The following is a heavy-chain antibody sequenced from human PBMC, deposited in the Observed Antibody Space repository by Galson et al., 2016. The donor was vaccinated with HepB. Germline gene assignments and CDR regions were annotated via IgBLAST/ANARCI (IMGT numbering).Heavy chain of an antibody. D-gene: IGHD1-14*01. CDR3: ARDGNHGYDMDY. V-gene: IGHV3-7*01. Sequence: SLRLSCAASGFTFSTYWMHWVRQAPGKGLEWVANIKQDGNEKYYVDSVKGRFTISRDNAKNSLYLQMNSLRDEDTAIYFCARDGNHGYDMDYWGQGTLVTVSS. J-gene: IGHJ4*02. CDR2: IKQDGNEK. CDR1: GFTFSTYW.